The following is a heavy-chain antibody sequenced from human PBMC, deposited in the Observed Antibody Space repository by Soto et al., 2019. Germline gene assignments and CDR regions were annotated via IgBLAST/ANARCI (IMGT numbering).Heavy chain of an antibody. CDR2: INHSGSA. CDR3: ARGLITGSHYSGGWYYFDS. CDR1: GGSVSSGNYY. V-gene: IGHV4-61*01. Sequence: AETLSLTCTVSGGSVSSGNYYWSWIRQPPGKGLEWIGQINHSGSASYNPSLKSRVTISVHTSNSQFSLELSSVTAADTAVYYCARGLITGSHYSGGWYYFDSWGQGTQVTVS. J-gene: IGHJ4*02. D-gene: IGHD6-19*01.